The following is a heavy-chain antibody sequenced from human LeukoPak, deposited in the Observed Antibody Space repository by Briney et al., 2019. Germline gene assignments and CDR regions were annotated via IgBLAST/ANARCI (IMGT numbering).Heavy chain of an antibody. V-gene: IGHV1-2*02. CDR2: IDPNSGGT. CDR3: ARDGGYY. J-gene: IGHJ4*02. D-gene: IGHD3-3*01. CDR1: GYTFTGYY. Sequence: GASVKVSCKASGYTFTGYYIHWVRQAPGQGLEWMGWIDPNSGGTNYAQHFQGRVTMTRDTSISTAYMEVSRLRSDDTAVYYCARDGGYYWGQGTLVTVSS.